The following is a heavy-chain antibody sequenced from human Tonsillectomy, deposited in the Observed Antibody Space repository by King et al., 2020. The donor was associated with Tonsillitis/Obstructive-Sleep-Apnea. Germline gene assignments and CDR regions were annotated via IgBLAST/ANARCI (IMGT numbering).Heavy chain of an antibody. Sequence: VQLVQSGAEVKKPGASVKVSCKASGYTFISYGISWARQAPGQGLEWMGWINAYNGETKYAQKVQDRVPMTTETSTSTAYMEVRSLRSEDTAVYYCARDDVYGGISVRGQWGQGTLVTVSA. J-gene: IGHJ4*02. V-gene: IGHV1-18*04. CDR2: INAYNGET. CDR1: GYTFISYG. D-gene: IGHD4-23*01. CDR3: ARDDVYGGISVRGQ.